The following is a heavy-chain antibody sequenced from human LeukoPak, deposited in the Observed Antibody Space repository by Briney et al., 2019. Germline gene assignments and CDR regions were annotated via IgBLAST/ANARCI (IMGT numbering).Heavy chain of an antibody. CDR3: ARQGYADFSSRPFDY. Sequence: PSETLSLTCTVSGYSISSGYYWGWIRQPPGKGLEWIGSIYHSGSTYYNPSLKSRVTISVDTSKNQFSLKLRSVTAADTAMYYCARQGYADFSSRPFDYWGQGTLVTVSS. J-gene: IGHJ4*02. V-gene: IGHV4-38-2*02. D-gene: IGHD4-17*01. CDR1: GYSISSGYY. CDR2: IYHSGST.